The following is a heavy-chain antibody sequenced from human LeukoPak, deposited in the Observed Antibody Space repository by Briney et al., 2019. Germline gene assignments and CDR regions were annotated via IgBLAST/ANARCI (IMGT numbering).Heavy chain of an antibody. Sequence: SETLSLTCTVSGGSISSRSYCWGWIRQPPGKGLEWIGSMYYSGSTNYSPSLKSRVTISVDASKNQFSLKLSSVTAADTAVYYCARGDSYVQIDYWGQGTLVTVSS. J-gene: IGHJ4*02. D-gene: IGHD2-21*02. CDR2: MYYSGST. CDR1: GGSISSRSYC. CDR3: ARGDSYVQIDY. V-gene: IGHV4-39*01.